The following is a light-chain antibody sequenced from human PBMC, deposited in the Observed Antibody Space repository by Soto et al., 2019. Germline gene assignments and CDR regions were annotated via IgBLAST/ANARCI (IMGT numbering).Light chain of an antibody. CDR3: SSYTSSSTLI. V-gene: IGLV2-14*01. J-gene: IGLJ2*01. CDR1: SSDIGIYNY. CDR2: DVN. Sequence: QSALTQPASVSGSPGQSITISCTGTSSDIGIYNYVSWYQQHPGKGPKLIIYDVNNRPSGVSDRFSGSKSGNTASLTISGLQTEDEADYYCSSYTSSSTLIFGGGTKLTVL.